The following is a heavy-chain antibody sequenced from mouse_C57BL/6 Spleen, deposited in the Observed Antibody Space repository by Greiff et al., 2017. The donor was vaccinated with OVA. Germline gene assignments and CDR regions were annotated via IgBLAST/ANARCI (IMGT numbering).Heavy chain of an antibody. CDR1: GYSITSGYD. CDR2: ISYSGST. V-gene: IGHV3-1*01. J-gene: IGHJ1*03. Sequence: DVKLQESGPGMVKPSQSLSLTCTVTGYSITSGYDWHWIRHFPGNKLEWMGYISYSGSTNYNPSLKSRISITHDTSKNHFFLKLNSVTTEDTATYYCARGGRNHGYFDVWGTGTTVTVSS. CDR3: ARGGRNHGYFDV.